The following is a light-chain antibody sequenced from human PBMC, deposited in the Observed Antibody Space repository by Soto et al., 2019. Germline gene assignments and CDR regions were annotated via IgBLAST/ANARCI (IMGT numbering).Light chain of an antibody. CDR2: GAS. CDR1: QSVSSK. CDR3: QQYNNWHPIT. Sequence: EVLMTQYPATLSVSPGERATLSCGGSQSVSSKLAWYQQKPGQAPRLLIHGASTRATGIPARFSGSGSGTEFSLTISSLKSEDFAAYYCQQYNNWHPITFGQGTRLEIK. J-gene: IGKJ5*01. V-gene: IGKV3-15*01.